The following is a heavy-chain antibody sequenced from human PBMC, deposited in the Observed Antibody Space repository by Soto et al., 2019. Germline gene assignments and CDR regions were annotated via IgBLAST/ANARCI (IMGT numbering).Heavy chain of an antibody. V-gene: IGHV1-2*02. CDR1: GYTFTGYY. Sequence: ASEKVSCKASGYTFTGYYMHWVRQAPGQGLEWMGWINPNSGGTNYAQKFQGRVTMTRDTSISTAYMELSRLRSDDTAVYYCARITIFGVVGFEYWGQGNMVTVSS. CDR3: ARITIFGVVGFEY. CDR2: INPNSGGT. J-gene: IGHJ4*02. D-gene: IGHD3-3*01.